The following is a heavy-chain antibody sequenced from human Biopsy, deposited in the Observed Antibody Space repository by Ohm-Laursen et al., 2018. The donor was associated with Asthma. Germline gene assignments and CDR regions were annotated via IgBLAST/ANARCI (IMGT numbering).Heavy chain of an antibody. CDR2: IIPMYGVP. J-gene: IGHJ6*02. V-gene: IGHV1-69*13. CDR1: GYTFIGYH. Sequence: SVKVSCRTSGYTFIGYHIHWVRQAPGQGLEWMGGIIPMYGVPKVAQKFQGRVTITADESTSTAYMEMSSLRSEDTAVYYCARVDAIMISGDFYFYSGFDLWGQGTTVRVSS. D-gene: IGHD3-16*01. CDR3: ARVDAIMISGDFYFYSGFDL.